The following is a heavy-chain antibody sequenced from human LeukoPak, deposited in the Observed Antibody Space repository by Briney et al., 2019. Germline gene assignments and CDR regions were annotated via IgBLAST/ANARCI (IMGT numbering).Heavy chain of an antibody. CDR2: IDWDNAK. Sequence: SGPALVKPTQTLTLTCTFSGFSLSTSGMCVSWIRQPPGKALEWLARIDWDNAKYYSTSLKTRLTISKDTSKTQVVLTVTNMDPVDTATYYCARTRLVGSTMNPYFDYWGQGTLVTVSS. CDR1: GFSLSTSGMC. V-gene: IGHV2-70*11. J-gene: IGHJ4*02. D-gene: IGHD1-26*01. CDR3: ARTRLVGSTMNPYFDY.